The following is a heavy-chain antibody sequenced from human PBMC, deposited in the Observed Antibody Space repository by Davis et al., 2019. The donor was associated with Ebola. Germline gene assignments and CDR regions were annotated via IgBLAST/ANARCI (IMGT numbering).Heavy chain of an antibody. D-gene: IGHD6-19*01. CDR3: ATTPQYSSGQNKPFDY. CDR1: GFTFTDYY. CDR2: ISGDSLYT. Sequence: GGSLRLSCAASGFTFTDYYMGWIRQAPGKGLEWVSYISGDSLYTNYADSVRGRLTISRDNAKNSLYLQMNSLRAEDTAVYYCATTPQYSSGQNKPFDYWGQGTLVTVSS. J-gene: IGHJ4*02. V-gene: IGHV3-11*06.